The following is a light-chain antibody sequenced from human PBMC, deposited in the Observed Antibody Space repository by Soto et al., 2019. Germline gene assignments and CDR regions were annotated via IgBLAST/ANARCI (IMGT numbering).Light chain of an antibody. J-gene: IGKJ4*01. Sequence: IQLTQSPSSLSASVGDRVTITCRASQGISSYLAWYQQKPGKAPKLLIYATSTLQSGVPSRFSGSGSGTDVTLTISSLQPEDCATYYCQQLASYPLTFGGGTKVEIK. CDR1: QGISSY. CDR3: QQLASYPLT. V-gene: IGKV1-9*01. CDR2: ATS.